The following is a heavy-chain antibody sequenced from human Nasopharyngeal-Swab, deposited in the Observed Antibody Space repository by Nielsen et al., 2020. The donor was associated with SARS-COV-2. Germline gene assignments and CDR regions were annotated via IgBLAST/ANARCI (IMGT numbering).Heavy chain of an antibody. CDR2: IYHSGST. V-gene: IGHV4-4*02. D-gene: IGHD6-19*01. J-gene: IGHJ3*02. CDR1: GGSISSSNW. CDR3: ARIYGSSGWYLVSAFDI. Sequence: SETLSLTCAVSGGSISSSNWWSWVRQPPGKGLEWIGEIYHSGSTNYNPSLKSRVTISVDKSKNQFSLKLSSVTAADTAVYYCARIYGSSGWYLVSAFDIWGQGTMVTASS.